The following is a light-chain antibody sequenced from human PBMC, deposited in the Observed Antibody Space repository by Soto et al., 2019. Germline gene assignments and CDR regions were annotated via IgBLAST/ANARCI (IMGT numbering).Light chain of an antibody. CDR3: QQYNNWPPHT. J-gene: IGKJ2*01. CDR1: QSVGSN. CDR2: GAS. V-gene: IGKV3-15*01. Sequence: ETVMTQSPATLSVSPGEGATLSCRASQSVGSNLAWYQQRPGQAPGLLIYGASTRATGIPARFSGSGSGTEFTLTISGLQSEDFAVYYCQQYNNWPPHTFGQGTKLEIK.